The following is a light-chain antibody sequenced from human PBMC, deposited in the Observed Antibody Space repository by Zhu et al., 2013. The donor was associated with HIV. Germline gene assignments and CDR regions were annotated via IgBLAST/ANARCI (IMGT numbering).Light chain of an antibody. CDR1: QSVSSDY. V-gene: IGKV3-20*01. CDR3: QQYGSSSIT. Sequence: EIVLTQSPGTLSLSPGERATLSCRASQSVSSDYLAWYQQSPGQAPRLLIYGASSRATGIPDRFSGSGSGTDFTLAISRLEPEDFAVYYCQQYGSSSITFGQGTRLEIK. J-gene: IGKJ5*01. CDR2: GAS.